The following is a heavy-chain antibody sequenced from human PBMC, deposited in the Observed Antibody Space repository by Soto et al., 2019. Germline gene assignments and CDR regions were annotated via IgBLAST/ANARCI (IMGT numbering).Heavy chain of an antibody. CDR3: AKGTAGIVGATQLDY. J-gene: IGHJ4*02. CDR2: ISYDGISK. V-gene: IGHV3-30*18. Sequence: GGALIVSFAASGFTFNSDGMHWVLQAPGKGLEWVAVISYDGISKYYADSVSGRFTISRANSKHTLYLQMNSPTAEDTAVYYCAKGTAGIVGATQLDYWRQGTLVTVSS. CDR1: GFTFNSDG. D-gene: IGHD1-26*01.